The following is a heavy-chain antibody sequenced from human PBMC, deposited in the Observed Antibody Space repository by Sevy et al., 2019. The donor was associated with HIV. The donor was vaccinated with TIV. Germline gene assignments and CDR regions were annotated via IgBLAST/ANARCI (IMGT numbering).Heavy chain of an antibody. V-gene: IGHV3-9*01. Sequence: GGSLRLSCAASGFTYDDYAMHCIRQTPGKGLEWVSGISWNSGSIDYADSVKGRFTISRDNAKKSLYLQMNSLKAEDTALYFCVKDNTLAVAGAFDFWGQGTMVTVSS. D-gene: IGHD6-19*01. J-gene: IGHJ3*01. CDR3: VKDNTLAVAGAFDF. CDR1: GFTYDDYA. CDR2: ISWNSGSI.